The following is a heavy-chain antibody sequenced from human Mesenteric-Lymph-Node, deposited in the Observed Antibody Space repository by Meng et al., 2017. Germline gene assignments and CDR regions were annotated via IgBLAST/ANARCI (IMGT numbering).Heavy chain of an antibody. D-gene: IGHD3-9*01. CDR1: GFSSSDHY. CDR3: AKDVTTGYYYFDS. CDR2: ISGSGGST. Sequence: GESLKISCTATGFSSSDHYMDWVRQAPGKGLEWVSAISGSGGSTYYADSVKGRFTISRDNAKNSLYLQMDSLSAEDTAVYYCAKDVTTGYYYFDSWGQGTLVTVSS. V-gene: IGHV3-23*01. J-gene: IGHJ4*02.